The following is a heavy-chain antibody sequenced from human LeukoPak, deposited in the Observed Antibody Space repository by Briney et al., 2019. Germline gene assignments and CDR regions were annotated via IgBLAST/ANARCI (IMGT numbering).Heavy chain of an antibody. J-gene: IGHJ3*02. CDR1: GGSISRRSYY. CDR2: IYDSGST. D-gene: IGHD3-22*01. CDR3: ARETVFGYYDNQGAFDI. Sequence: SETLSLTCTVSGGSISRRSYYWAWIRQPPGKGLEWIGCIYDSGSTYSNPSLKSRVTISVDTSKNQFSLKLSSVTAADTAVYYCARETVFGYYDNQGAFDIWGQGTMVTVSS. V-gene: IGHV4-39*07.